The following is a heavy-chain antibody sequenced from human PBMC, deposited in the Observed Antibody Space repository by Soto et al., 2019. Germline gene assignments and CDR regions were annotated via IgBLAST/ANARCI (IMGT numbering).Heavy chain of an antibody. Sequence: ESGGGVVQPGRSLRLSCAASGFTFSSYGMHWVRQAPGKGLEWVAVISYDGSNKYYADSVKGRFTISRDNSKNTLYLQMNSLRAEDTAVYYCAKDPDYYDSSGYGYYFDYWGQGTLVTVSS. V-gene: IGHV3-30*18. CDR1: GFTFSSYG. CDR2: ISYDGSNK. CDR3: AKDPDYYDSSGYGYYFDY. J-gene: IGHJ4*02. D-gene: IGHD3-22*01.